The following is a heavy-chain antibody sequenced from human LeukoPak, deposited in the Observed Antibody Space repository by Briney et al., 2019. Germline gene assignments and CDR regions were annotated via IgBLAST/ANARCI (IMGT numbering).Heavy chain of an antibody. CDR2: INPNSGGT. D-gene: IGHD3-16*02. CDR1: GYTFTGYY. V-gene: IGHV1-2*02. J-gene: IGHJ4*02. Sequence: ASVKVSCKACGYTFTGYYMHWVRQAPGQGLEWMGWINPNSGGTNYAQKFQGRVTMTRNTSISTAYMELSSLRSEDTAVYYCARYRSGDGPIDYWGQGTLVTVSS. CDR3: ARYRSGDGPIDY.